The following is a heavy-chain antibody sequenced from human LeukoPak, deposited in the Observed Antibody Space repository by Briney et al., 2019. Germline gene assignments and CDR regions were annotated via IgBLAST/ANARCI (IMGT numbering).Heavy chain of an antibody. V-gene: IGHV3-23*01. CDR2: ISGSGGST. CDR3: AKLEQQLGQPNLFFDY. J-gene: IGHJ4*02. Sequence: GGSLRLSCAASGFTFSSYAMSWVRQAPGKGLEWVSAISGSGGSTYYADSVKGRFTISRDNSKNTLYLQMNSLRAEDTAVYYCAKLEQQLGQPNLFFDYWGQGTLVTVSS. CDR1: GFTFSSYA. D-gene: IGHD6-13*01.